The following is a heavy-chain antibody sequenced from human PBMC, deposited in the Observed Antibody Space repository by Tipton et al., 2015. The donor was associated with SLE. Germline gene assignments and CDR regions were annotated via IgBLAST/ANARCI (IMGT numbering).Heavy chain of an antibody. D-gene: IGHD3-10*01. Sequence: QLVQSGAEVKKPGSSVKVSCKASGGTAGSYAISWVRQAPGQGLEWMGGIVPIFATGNSAQKFQDRVTITADASTSTAFLDVSSLTSDDTAVYYCARSPSWFTGDYNGMDVWGQGTTVTVSS. CDR3: ARSPSWFTGDYNGMDV. CDR1: GGTAGSYA. V-gene: IGHV1-69*01. CDR2: IVPIFATG. J-gene: IGHJ6*02.